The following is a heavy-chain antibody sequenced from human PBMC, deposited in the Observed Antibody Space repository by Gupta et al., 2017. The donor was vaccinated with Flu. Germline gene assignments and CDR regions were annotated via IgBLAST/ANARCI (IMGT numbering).Heavy chain of an antibody. D-gene: IGHD5-18*01. J-gene: IGHJ4*02. CDR3: TTDLGTAMASYYFDY. CDR2: IKSKTDGGTT. CDR1: GFTFSNAW. V-gene: IGHV3-15*01. Sequence: EVQLVESGGGLVKPGGSLRLSCAASGFTFSNAWMSWVRQAPGKGLEWVGRIKSKTDGGTTDYAAPVKGRFTISRDDSKNTLYLQMNSLKTEDTAVYYCTTDLGTAMASYYFDYWGQGTLVTVSS.